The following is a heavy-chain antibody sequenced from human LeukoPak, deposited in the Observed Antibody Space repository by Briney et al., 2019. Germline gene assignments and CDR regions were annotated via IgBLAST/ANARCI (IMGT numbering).Heavy chain of an antibody. J-gene: IGHJ4*02. Sequence: GGSLRLSCAASGFTFRSYNMNWVRQAPGKGLEWVSYITGGSTTIYYADSVKGRFTISRDNSKNTLYLHINSLRAEDTAVYYCVKDNPLDYWGQGTLVIVSS. V-gene: IGHV3-48*01. CDR2: ITGGSTTI. CDR1: GFTFRSYN. D-gene: IGHD1-14*01. CDR3: VKDNPLDY.